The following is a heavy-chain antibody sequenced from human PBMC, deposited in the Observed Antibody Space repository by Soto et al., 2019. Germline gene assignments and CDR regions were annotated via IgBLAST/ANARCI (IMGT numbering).Heavy chain of an antibody. CDR2: ISSTSSYT. J-gene: IGHJ4*02. CDR3: ARPHKTTAMAPFDY. D-gene: IGHD5-18*01. Sequence: QVQLVESGGGLVKPGGSLRLSCAASGFTFSDYYMSWIRQAPGKGLEWVSYISSTSSYTNYADSMKGRFTISRDNAKNSLSLQMNILRAEDTAVYYCARPHKTTAMAPFDYWGQGTLVTVSS. V-gene: IGHV3-11*05. CDR1: GFTFSDYY.